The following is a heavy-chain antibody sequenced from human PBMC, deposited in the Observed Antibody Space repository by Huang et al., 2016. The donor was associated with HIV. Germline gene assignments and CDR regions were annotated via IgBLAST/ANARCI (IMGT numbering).Heavy chain of an antibody. V-gene: IGHV1-24*01. D-gene: IGHD2-15*01. CDR2: FEPEEGET. Sequence: QVQLVESGAELKKPGASVRVSCKVSGYTVSELSLHWVRQAPEKGLEWRGGFEPEEGETIYAQRLQGRVTMTEDTSTDTAYMELSSLRPEDTAVYYCATSTPDVGAGVLRSAFDIWGQGTMVTVSS. CDR3: ATSTPDVGAGVLRSAFDI. J-gene: IGHJ3*02. CDR1: GYTVSELS.